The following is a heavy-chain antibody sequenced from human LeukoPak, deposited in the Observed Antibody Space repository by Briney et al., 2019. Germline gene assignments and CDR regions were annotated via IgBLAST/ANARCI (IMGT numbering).Heavy chain of an antibody. CDR3: ARLSISVAGTEDY. D-gene: IGHD6-19*01. V-gene: IGHV1-69*06. CDR1: GGTFSSYA. CDR2: IIPICGTA. Sequence: SVKVSFKASGGTFSSYAISWVRQAPGQGLEWMGGIIPICGTANYAQKFQGRVTITADKYTSTAYMELSSLRSEDTAVYYCARLSISVAGTEDYWGQGTLVTVSS. J-gene: IGHJ4*02.